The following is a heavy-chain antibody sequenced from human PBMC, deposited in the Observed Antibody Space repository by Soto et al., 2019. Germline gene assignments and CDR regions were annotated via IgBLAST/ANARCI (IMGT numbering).Heavy chain of an antibody. V-gene: IGHV1-58*01. J-gene: IGHJ3*02. Sequence: QMQLVQSGPEVKKPGTSVKVSCKASGFTFTSFAVQWVRQARGQRLEWIGWIVVGSGNTNYAQKFQERVTITRDMSTSTAYMELSSLRSEDTAVYYCAADAYNWNYGDAFDIWGQGTMVTVSS. CDR3: AADAYNWNYGDAFDI. CDR1: GFTFTSFA. D-gene: IGHD1-7*01. CDR2: IVVGSGNT.